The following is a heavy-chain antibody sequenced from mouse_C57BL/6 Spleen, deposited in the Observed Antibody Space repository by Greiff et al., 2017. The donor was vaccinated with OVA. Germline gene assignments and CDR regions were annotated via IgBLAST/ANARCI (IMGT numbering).Heavy chain of an antibody. D-gene: IGHD1-1*01. Sequence: QVQLQQSGAELAKPGASVKLSCKASGYTFTSYWMHWVKQRPGQGLEWIGYINPSSGYTKYNQKFKDKATLTADKSSSTADRQLSSLTSEDSAVYDWARSGTTVVAPTGVDDWGQGTTLTGSS. CDR1: GYTFTSYW. CDR2: INPSSGYT. J-gene: IGHJ2*01. V-gene: IGHV1-7*01. CDR3: ARSGTTVVAPTGVDD.